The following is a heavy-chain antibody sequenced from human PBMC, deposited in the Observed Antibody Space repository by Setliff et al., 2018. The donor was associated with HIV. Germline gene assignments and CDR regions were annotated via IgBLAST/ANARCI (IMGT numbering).Heavy chain of an antibody. Sequence: ASVKVSCKASGYRFTNHNIHWVQQAPGKGLHWMGRVDPANGKTIYAEKFQGRVSIIADTSASMVYMELNSLTSEDTAVYFCARFSSVYAAIDNWGPGTLVTVSS. CDR3: ARFSSVYAAIDN. D-gene: IGHD2-2*01. V-gene: IGHV1-69-2*01. CDR1: GYRFTNHN. CDR2: VDPANGKT. J-gene: IGHJ4*02.